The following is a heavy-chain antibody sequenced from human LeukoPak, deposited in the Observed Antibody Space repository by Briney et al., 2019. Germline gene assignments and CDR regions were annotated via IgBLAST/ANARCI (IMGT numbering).Heavy chain of an antibody. J-gene: IGHJ4*02. Sequence: GGSLRLSCAVSGFTFSSYSMNWVRHAPGKGLEWVSVIYSGGSTYYADSVKGRFTISRDNSKNTLYLQMNSLRAEDTAVYYCAKGLRYYDNWGQGTLVTVSS. V-gene: IGHV3-23*03. CDR2: IYSGGST. CDR3: AKGLRYYDN. D-gene: IGHD3-9*01. CDR1: GFTFSSYS.